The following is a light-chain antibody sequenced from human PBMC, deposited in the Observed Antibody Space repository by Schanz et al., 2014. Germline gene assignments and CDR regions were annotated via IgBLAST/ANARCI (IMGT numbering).Light chain of an antibody. CDR3: QQYNNWPRT. V-gene: IGKV3-20*01. Sequence: EIVLTQSPGTLSLSPGERASLSCRASQSVISSYLAWYQQKPGQAPRLLIYGASSRATGIPDRFSGSGSGTDFTLTISSLQSEDFAVYYCQQYNNWPRTFGQGTKVEIK. CDR2: GAS. CDR1: QSVISSY. J-gene: IGKJ1*01.